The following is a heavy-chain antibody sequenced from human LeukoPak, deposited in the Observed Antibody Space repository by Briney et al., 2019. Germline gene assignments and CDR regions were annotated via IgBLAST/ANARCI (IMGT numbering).Heavy chain of an antibody. D-gene: IGHD3-9*01. V-gene: IGHV4-59*06. Sequence: SETLSLTCTVSGGSISSYYWSWIRQPAGKGLEWIGYIYYSGSTYYNPSLKSRVTISVDTSKNQFSLKLSSVTAADTAVYYCASSVVFEGYFDYWGQGTLVTVSS. CDR2: IYYSGST. CDR3: ASSVVFEGYFDY. J-gene: IGHJ4*02. CDR1: GGSISSYY.